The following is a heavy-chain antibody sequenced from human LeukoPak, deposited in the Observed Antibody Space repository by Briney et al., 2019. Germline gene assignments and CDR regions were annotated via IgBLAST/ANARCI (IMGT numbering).Heavy chain of an antibody. J-gene: IGHJ1*01. CDR1: GFTFDDYA. Sequence: GRSLRLSCAASGFTFDDYAMHWVRQAPGKGLEWVSGISWNSGSIGYADSVKGRFTISRDNAKNSLYLQMNSLRAEDTAVYYCARGYAGPVTYFQHWGQGTLVTVSS. D-gene: IGHD2-2*01. CDR2: ISWNSGSI. V-gene: IGHV3-9*01. CDR3: ARGYAGPVTYFQH.